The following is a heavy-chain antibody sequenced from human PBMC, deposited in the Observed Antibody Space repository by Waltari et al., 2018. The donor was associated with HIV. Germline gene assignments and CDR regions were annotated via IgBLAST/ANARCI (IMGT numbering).Heavy chain of an antibody. CDR3: ARNSSGKGNRYFYYGLDV. V-gene: IGHV1-8*02. CDR2: MNPNSGNT. D-gene: IGHD3-22*01. Sequence: QVYLVQSGPEVKRPGASVKISCKAYGYTFINLDANWVRQATGHGPEWLGWMNPNSGNTASPYIFEERVTMTRDVSTATAYMEMSGLTPEDTAIYYCARNSSGKGNRYFYYGLDVWGQGTPVTV. J-gene: IGHJ6*02. CDR1: GYTFINLD.